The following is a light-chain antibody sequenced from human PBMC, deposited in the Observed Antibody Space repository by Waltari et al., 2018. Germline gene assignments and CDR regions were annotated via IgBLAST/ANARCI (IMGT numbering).Light chain of an antibody. CDR1: QSVSSN. CDR3: QQYDSWRT. Sequence: EIVMTQSPVTLSVSPVERATLSCRASQSVSSNLAWFQKKPGQAPRLLIYGTSTRAAGIPARFSGSGSGTDFTLTISSLQSEDFAVYYCQQYDSWRTFGQGTKVEMK. J-gene: IGKJ1*01. V-gene: IGKV3-15*01. CDR2: GTS.